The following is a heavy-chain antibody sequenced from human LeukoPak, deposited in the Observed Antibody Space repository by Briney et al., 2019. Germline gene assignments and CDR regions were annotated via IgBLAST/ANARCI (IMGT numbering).Heavy chain of an antibody. CDR1: GFTFSSYA. CDR2: ISGSGGST. Sequence: PGGSLRLSCAASGFTFSSYAMSWVRQAPGKGLEWVSAISGSGGSTYYADSVKGRFTISRDNSKNTLYLQMNNLRAEDTAEYYCAKTGIECSFTSCYYGYHYMDVWGKGTTVTVSS. J-gene: IGHJ6*03. D-gene: IGHD2-2*01. V-gene: IGHV3-23*01. CDR3: AKTGIECSFTSCYYGYHYMDV.